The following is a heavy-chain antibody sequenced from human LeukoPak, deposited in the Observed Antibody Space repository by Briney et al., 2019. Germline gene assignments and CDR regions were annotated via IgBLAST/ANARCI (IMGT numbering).Heavy chain of an antibody. J-gene: IGHJ3*02. CDR3: ARDSRPQLLWFGELLSDAFDI. D-gene: IGHD3-10*01. CDR1: GFTFSSYW. V-gene: IGHV3-74*01. CDR2: INSDGSST. Sequence: GGSLRLSCAASGFTFSSYWMHWVRQAPGKGLVWVSRINSDGSSTRYADSVKGRFSISRDNAKNTLFLQMNSLRAEDTAVYYCARDSRPQLLWFGELLSDAFDIWGQGTMVTVSS.